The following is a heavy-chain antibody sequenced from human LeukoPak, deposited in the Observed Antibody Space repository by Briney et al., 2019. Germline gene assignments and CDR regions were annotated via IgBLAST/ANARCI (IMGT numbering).Heavy chain of an antibody. CDR1: GCTFSSYA. CDR2: ISGSGGST. J-gene: IGHJ4*02. Sequence: GGSLRLSCAASGCTFSSYAMSWVRQAPGQGLEWVSAISGSGGSTYYADSVKGRLTISRDNSKNTLYLQMNSLRAEDTAVYYCANWIGSSSRDYWGQGTLVTVSS. V-gene: IGHV3-23*01. D-gene: IGHD6-6*01. CDR3: ANWIGSSSRDY.